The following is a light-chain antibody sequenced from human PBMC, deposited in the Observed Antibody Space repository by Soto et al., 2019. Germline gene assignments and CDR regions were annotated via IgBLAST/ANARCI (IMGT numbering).Light chain of an antibody. V-gene: IGKV1-5*01. Sequence: DIQMTQSPSSLSASVGDRVTITCQASQDISNYLNWYQQKLGKAPKLLIYDASSLESGVPSRFSGSGSGTEFTLTISSLQPDDFATYYCQQYNSYSRTFGQGTRLETK. J-gene: IGKJ5*01. CDR1: QDISNY. CDR2: DAS. CDR3: QQYNSYSRT.